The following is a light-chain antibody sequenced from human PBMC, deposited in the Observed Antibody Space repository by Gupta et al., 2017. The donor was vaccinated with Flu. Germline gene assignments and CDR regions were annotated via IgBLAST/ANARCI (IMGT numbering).Light chain of an antibody. J-gene: IGLJ3*02. Sequence: RVTISCSGGNSNIGSNYVSWYQQLPGSAPKLLIYKNDQRPSGVPDRCSGSKSGTSASLAISGLRTADEADYYCAAWDDSLRGWVFGGGTKLTVL. CDR3: AAWDDSLRGWV. V-gene: IGLV1-47*01. CDR2: KND. CDR1: NSNIGSNY.